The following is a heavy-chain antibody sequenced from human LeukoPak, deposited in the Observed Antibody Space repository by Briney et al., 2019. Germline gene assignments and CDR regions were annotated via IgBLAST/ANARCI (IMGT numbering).Heavy chain of an antibody. CDR2: ISSSSSYI. J-gene: IGHJ2*01. CDR1: GFTFSSYS. Sequence: GGSLRLSCAASGFTFSSYSMNWVRQAPGRGLEWVSSISSSSSYIYYADSVKGRFTISRDNAKNSLYLQMNSLRAEDTAVYYCARTSDTSGRLYWYFDLWGRGTLVTVSS. D-gene: IGHD3-22*01. CDR3: ARTSDTSGRLYWYFDL. V-gene: IGHV3-21*01.